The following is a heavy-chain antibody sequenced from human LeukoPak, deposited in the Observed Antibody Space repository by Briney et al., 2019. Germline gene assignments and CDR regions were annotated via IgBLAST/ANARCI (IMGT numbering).Heavy chain of an antibody. CDR1: GGSISIYY. Sequence: SETLSLTCTVSGGSISIYYWSWVRQPPGKGLEWMGYVYNSGNTDYNPSLKSRVTISVDTSKNQFSLKLSSVTAADTAVYYCARWARAAAAGYNWFDPWGQGTLVTVSS. J-gene: IGHJ5*02. CDR2: VYNSGNT. CDR3: ARWARAAAAGYNWFDP. D-gene: IGHD6-13*01. V-gene: IGHV4-59*01.